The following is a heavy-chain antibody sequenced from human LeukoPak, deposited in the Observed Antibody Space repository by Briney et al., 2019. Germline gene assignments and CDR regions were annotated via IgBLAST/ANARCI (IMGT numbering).Heavy chain of an antibody. J-gene: IGHJ4*02. D-gene: IGHD3-22*01. CDR1: GFTFSSYA. V-gene: IGHV3-23*01. CDR2: ISGSGGST. Sequence: PSGGSLRLSCAASGFTFSSYAMSWVRQAPGKGLEWVSAISGSGGSTYYADSVKGRFTISRDNSKNTLYLQMNSLRAEDTAVYYCAKGPQNYYYDSSGLSGYWGQGTLVTVSS. CDR3: AKGPQNYYYDSSGLSGY.